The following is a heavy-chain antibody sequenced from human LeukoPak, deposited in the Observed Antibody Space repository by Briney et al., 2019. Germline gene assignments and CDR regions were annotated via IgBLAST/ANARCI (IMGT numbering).Heavy chain of an antibody. CDR1: GGSISSSSYY. V-gene: IGHV4-39*01. CDR3: AKTTFTYYYDSSGYYFDY. J-gene: IGHJ4*02. Sequence: PSETLSLTCTVSGGSISSSSYYWGWIRQPPGKGLEWIGSIYYSGSTYYNPSLKSRVTISVDTSKNQFSLKLSSVTAADTAVYYCAKTTFTYYYDSSGYYFDYWGQETLVTVSS. CDR2: IYYSGST. D-gene: IGHD3-22*01.